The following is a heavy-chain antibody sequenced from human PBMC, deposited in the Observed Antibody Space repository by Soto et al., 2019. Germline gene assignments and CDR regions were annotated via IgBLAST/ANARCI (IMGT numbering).Heavy chain of an antibody. CDR3: TTERACGGGSCPSY. V-gene: IGHV3-15*01. Sequence: GGSLRLSCADSGFTFVYSWMSWVRRAPGKGLEWVGRIKSNPAGGTTAYAAPVKGRFSISRDDSKRTVYLQMDSLRTEDTAVYYCTTERACGGGSCPSYWGQGTLVTVSS. J-gene: IGHJ4*01. CDR1: GFTFVYSW. CDR2: IKSNPAGGTT. D-gene: IGHD2-15*01.